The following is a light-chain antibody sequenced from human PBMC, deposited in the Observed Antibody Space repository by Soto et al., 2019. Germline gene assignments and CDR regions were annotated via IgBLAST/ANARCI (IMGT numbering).Light chain of an antibody. CDR1: SSDVGGYHY. Sequence: QSALTQPASVSVSPGQSITISCTGTSSDVGGYHYVSWYQQHPGKAPNRMIFEVSNRPSGVSNRFSGSKSGNTASLTISGLQAVDEADYYCSSYTRSTAVVFGGGTKLTVL. V-gene: IGLV2-14*01. CDR3: SSYTRSTAVV. J-gene: IGLJ2*01. CDR2: EVS.